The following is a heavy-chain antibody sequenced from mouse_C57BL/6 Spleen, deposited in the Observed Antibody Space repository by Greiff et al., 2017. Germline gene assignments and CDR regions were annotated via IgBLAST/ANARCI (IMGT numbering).Heavy chain of an antibody. CDR2: INPGSGGT. Sequence: LVESGAELVRPGTSVKVSCKASGYAFTNYLIEWVKQRPGQGLEWIGVINPGSGGTNYNEKFKGKATLTADKSSSTAYMQLSSLTSEDSAVYFCARGPYDGYYNYAMDYWGQGTSVTVSS. D-gene: IGHD2-3*01. CDR1: GYAFTNYL. CDR3: ARGPYDGYYNYAMDY. J-gene: IGHJ4*01. V-gene: IGHV1-54*01.